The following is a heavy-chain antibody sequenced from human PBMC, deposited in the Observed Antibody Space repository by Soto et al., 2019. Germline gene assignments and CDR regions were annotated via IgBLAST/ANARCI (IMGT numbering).Heavy chain of an antibody. Sequence: QITLRESGPTLVKPTQTLTLTCTISGFSLSTSGVGVGWIRQPPGKSLEWLALIYWDDVQRYSPSVKTRLTITKDTSRSQVVLTMTNMDPVDTATYYCAHSPCSGGTCYLFDYWGQGTLVTVSS. V-gene: IGHV2-5*02. CDR2: IYWDDVQ. D-gene: IGHD2-15*01. CDR1: GFSLSTSGVG. CDR3: AHSPCSGGTCYLFDY. J-gene: IGHJ4*02.